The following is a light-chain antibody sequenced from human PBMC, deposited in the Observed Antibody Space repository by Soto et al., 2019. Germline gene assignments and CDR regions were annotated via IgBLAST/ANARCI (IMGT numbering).Light chain of an antibody. CDR1: QSIHTY. V-gene: IGKV1-39*01. CDR2: FTS. CDR3: QQSFSTLWT. Sequence: IQMTQSPSSLSASIGDRVTIICRASQSIHTYLNWYQQKPGKAPKLLIYFTSRLQNGVPSRFSGSGSGTDFTLTISSLQPEDFATYYCQQSFSTLWTFGQGTKVEIK. J-gene: IGKJ1*01.